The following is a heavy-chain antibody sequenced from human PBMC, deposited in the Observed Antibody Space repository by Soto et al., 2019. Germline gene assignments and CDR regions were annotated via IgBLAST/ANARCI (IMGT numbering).Heavy chain of an antibody. CDR3: ASWLKGPDIGNYYYGMGV. J-gene: IGHJ6*02. V-gene: IGHV1-69*12. CDR2: IMPIFRAP. D-gene: IGHD2-15*01. CDR1: GGAFSDYA. Sequence: QVQLVQSGAEVKKPGSSVKVSCKASGGAFSDYAFSWVRQAPGQGLEWLGGIMPIFRAPDYAQKFQGRVTSTADESTRTASMEMNSRRSEDTAVYYCASWLKGPDIGNYYYGMGVWGQGTTVTVS.